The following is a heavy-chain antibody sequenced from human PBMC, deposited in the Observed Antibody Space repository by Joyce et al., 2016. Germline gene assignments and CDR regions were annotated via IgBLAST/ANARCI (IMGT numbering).Heavy chain of an antibody. CDR2: IFPADSYT. J-gene: IGHJ5*02. V-gene: IGHV5-51*01. Sequence: EVQLVQSGAQVKKPGDSLKIACQGCGYTFTSNWIAWVRQTPGKGLEWMGIIFPADSYTTYSPSFQGQATISADKATNTAYIQWCSLTASDTAIYYCTRLASSGFDRWGQGTLLTVSS. CDR3: TRLASSGFDR. D-gene: IGHD6-6*01. CDR1: GYTFTSNW.